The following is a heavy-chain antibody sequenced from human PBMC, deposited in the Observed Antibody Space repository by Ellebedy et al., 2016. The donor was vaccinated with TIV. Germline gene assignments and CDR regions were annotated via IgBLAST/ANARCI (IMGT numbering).Heavy chain of an antibody. CDR1: GYTFTNYG. D-gene: IGHD4-17*01. CDR2: FSGYNGNT. Sequence: AASVKVSCKASGYTFTNYGISWVRHAPGQGLEWMGWFSGYNGNTYSAQKLKGRVTMTTDTSTSTAYMELRSLRSDDTAVYYCARFVDGDYEDYWGQGALVTVSS. V-gene: IGHV1-18*04. CDR3: ARFVDGDYEDY. J-gene: IGHJ4*02.